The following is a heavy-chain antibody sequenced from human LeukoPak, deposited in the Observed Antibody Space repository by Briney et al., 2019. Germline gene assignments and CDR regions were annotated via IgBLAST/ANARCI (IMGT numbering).Heavy chain of an antibody. V-gene: IGHV1-69-2*01. D-gene: IGHD2-21*01. CDR3: ATASYCGGDCYWPDAFDI. CDR1: GYTFTDYY. J-gene: IGHJ3*02. Sequence: ASVKVSCKVSGYTFTDYYMHWVQQAPGKGLEWMGLVDPEDGETIYAEKFQGRVTITADTSTDTASMELSSLRSEDTAVYYCATASYCGGDCYWPDAFDIWGQGTMVTVSS. CDR2: VDPEDGET.